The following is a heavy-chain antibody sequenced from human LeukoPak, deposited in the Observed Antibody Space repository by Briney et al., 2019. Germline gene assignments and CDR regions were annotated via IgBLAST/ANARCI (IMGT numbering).Heavy chain of an antibody. J-gene: IGHJ5*02. CDR2: ITNIGST. CDR3: ARVRGWLQQSNWFDP. CDR1: GGSISSYY. Sequence: SETLSLTCTVSGGSISSYYWSWILQSPGKGLEWIGYITNIGSTNYNPSLRSRVTISGDTSKNQFSLRLRSVTAADTAVYYCARVRGWLQQSNWFDPWGQGTLVTVSS. D-gene: IGHD5-24*01. V-gene: IGHV4-59*01.